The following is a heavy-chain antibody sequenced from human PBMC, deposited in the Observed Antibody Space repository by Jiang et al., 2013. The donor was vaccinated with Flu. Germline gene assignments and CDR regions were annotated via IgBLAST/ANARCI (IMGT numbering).Heavy chain of an antibody. D-gene: IGHD5-18*01. Sequence: SGAEVKKPGASVKVSCKASGYTFTSYAMHWVRQAPGQRLEWMGWINAGNGNTKYSQKFQGRVTITRDTSASTAYMELSSLRSEDTAVYYCAREHVVIQLWSQFDYWGQGTLVTVSS. J-gene: IGHJ4*02. V-gene: IGHV1-3*01. CDR1: GYTFTSYA. CDR3: AREHVVIQLWSQFDY. CDR2: INAGNGNT.